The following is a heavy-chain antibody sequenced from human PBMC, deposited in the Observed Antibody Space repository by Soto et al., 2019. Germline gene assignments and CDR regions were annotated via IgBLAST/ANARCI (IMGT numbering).Heavy chain of an antibody. CDR2: IYNSGST. V-gene: IGHV4-31*03. D-gene: IGHD3-3*01. J-gene: IGHJ4*02. Sequence: SETLSLTCTVSGGSISSGGYYWSWIRQHPGKGLEWIGYIYNSGSTYYNPSLKSRVTISVDTSKNQFSLKLSSVTAADTAVYYWARGTPSEWFLDYWGQGTWSPSPQ. CDR3: ARGTPSEWFLDY. CDR1: GGSISSGGYY.